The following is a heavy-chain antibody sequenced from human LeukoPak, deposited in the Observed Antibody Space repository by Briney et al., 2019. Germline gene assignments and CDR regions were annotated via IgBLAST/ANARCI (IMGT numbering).Heavy chain of an antibody. Sequence: SETLSLTCTVSGGSISSSSYYWGWIRQPPGKGLEWIGSIYYSGSTYYNPSLKSRVTISVDTSKNQVYLKLNSVTAADTAVYYCARENDFWSGVLQHYVFDIWGQGTMVTVSS. CDR2: IYYSGST. V-gene: IGHV4-39*07. D-gene: IGHD3-3*01. J-gene: IGHJ3*02. CDR3: ARENDFWSGVLQHYVFDI. CDR1: GGSISSSSYY.